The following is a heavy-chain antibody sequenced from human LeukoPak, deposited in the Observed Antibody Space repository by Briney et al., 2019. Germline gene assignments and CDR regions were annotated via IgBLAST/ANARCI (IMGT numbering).Heavy chain of an antibody. V-gene: IGHV1-8*01. CDR2: MNPNSGNT. Sequence: ASVKVSCKASGYTFTSYDINWVRQATGQGLEWMGWMNPNSGNTGYAQKFQGRVTMTRNTSISTAYMELSRLRSDDTAVYYCARAPYYYGSGSYYHDAFDIWGQGTMVTVSS. CDR1: GYTFTSYD. J-gene: IGHJ3*02. CDR3: ARAPYYYGSGSYYHDAFDI. D-gene: IGHD3-10*01.